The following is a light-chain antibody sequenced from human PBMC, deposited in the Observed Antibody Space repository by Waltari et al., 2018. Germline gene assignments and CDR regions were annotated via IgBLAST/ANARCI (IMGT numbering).Light chain of an antibody. CDR1: QSVSSSY. Sequence: EIVLTQSPGTLSLSPGEVATLSCRASQSVSSSYLAWYQQKPGQAPRLLIYGASNRATDIPDRFTGSGSGTDFTLTINRLEPEDFAVYYCQQYGNSRGSFGGGTKVEIK. CDR2: GAS. J-gene: IGKJ4*01. CDR3: QQYGNSRGS. V-gene: IGKV3-20*01.